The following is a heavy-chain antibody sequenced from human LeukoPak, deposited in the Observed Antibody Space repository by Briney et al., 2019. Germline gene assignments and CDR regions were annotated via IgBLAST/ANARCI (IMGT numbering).Heavy chain of an antibody. D-gene: IGHD2-8*01. J-gene: IGHJ6*02. CDR3: ARARYCANSVCHIGGGLDV. CDR2: IKQDGRET. V-gene: IGHV3-7*04. CDR1: GYPFVNNW. Sequence: PGGSLRLSCAASGYPFVNNWMTWVRQALGKGLEWVATIKQDGRETYYVDSVKGRFSISRDNARDSMYLQMNILRAEDAAVYYCARARYCANSVCHIGGGLDVWGPGTTVTVSS.